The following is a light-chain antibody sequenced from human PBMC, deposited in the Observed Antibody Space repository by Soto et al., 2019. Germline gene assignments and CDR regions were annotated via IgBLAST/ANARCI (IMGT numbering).Light chain of an antibody. J-gene: IGKJ1*01. Sequence: AIRITQSPSSLSASTGDRVTITCRASQGISSYLAWYQQKPGKAPKILIYAASTLQSGVPSRFSGSGAGTDFTLTISCLQSEDFATYYCQQYYSYTWTFGQGTKVDIK. CDR1: QGISSY. CDR2: AAS. V-gene: IGKV1-8*01. CDR3: QQYYSYTWT.